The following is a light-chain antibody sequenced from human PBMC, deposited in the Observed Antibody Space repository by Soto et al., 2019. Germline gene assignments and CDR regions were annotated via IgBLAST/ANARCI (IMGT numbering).Light chain of an antibody. V-gene: IGLV2-14*01. CDR2: EVS. Sequence: QSALTQPASVSGSPGQSITIFCSGTSSDIGGYNYVSWYQHHPGKAPKLIIYEVSYRPSGVSNRFSGSKSGNTASLTISGLQAEDEADYWCSSYTTTNTRQLVFGGGTQLTVL. CDR1: SSDIGGYNY. CDR3: SSYTTTNTRQLV. J-gene: IGLJ2*01.